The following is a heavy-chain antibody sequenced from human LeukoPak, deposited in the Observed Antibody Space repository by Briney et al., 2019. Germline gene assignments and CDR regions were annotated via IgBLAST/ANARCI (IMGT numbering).Heavy chain of an antibody. CDR2: IKNGGSP. CDR1: GGSISSSSSF. CDR3: ARLTWITDY. V-gene: IGHV4-39*01. D-gene: IGHD5-12*01. Sequence: SETLSLTCTVSGGSISSSSSFWGWIRQPPGKGLEWIGHIKNGGSPNYNPPLKSRVTISLHTSKNQFSLTVSSVTAADTAVYYCARLTWITDYWGQGTLVTVSS. J-gene: IGHJ4*02.